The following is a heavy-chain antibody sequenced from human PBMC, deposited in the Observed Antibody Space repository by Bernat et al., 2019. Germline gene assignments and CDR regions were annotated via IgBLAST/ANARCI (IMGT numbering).Heavy chain of an antibody. J-gene: IGHJ4*02. CDR2: IYYSGST. V-gene: IGHV4-59*08. CDR1: GGSISSYY. D-gene: IGHD2-2*02. Sequence: QVQLQESGPGLVKPSETLSLTCTVSGGSISSYYWSWIRQPPGKGLEWIGFIYYSGSTNYNPSLKSRVTISIDTSKKQFSLKLSSVTAADTAVYYCARRCSRTSCYTGGFDYWGQGTLVTVSS. CDR3: ARRCSRTSCYTGGFDY.